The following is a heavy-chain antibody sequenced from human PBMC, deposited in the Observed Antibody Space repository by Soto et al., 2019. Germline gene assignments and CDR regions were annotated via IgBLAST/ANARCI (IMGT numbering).Heavy chain of an antibody. D-gene: IGHD4-17*01. Sequence: ASVKVSCKASGGTFSSYAISWVRQAPGQGLEWMGGIIPIFGTANYAQKFQGRVTITADESTSTAYMELSSLRSEDTAVYYCARASYYGGNSFFRIWFDPWGQGTLVTVSS. V-gene: IGHV1-69*13. CDR3: ARASYYGGNSFFRIWFDP. CDR2: IIPIFGTA. J-gene: IGHJ5*02. CDR1: GGTFSSYA.